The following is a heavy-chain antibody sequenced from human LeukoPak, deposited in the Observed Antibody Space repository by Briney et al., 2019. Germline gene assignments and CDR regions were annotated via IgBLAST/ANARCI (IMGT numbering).Heavy chain of an antibody. J-gene: IGHJ4*02. Sequence: GASVKVSCKVSGYTFTELSMHWVRQAPGKGLEWMGGFDPEDGETIYAQKFQGRVTITADESTSTAYMELSSLRSEDTAVYYCARDLGGSSQLYLEYWGQGTLVTVSS. CDR1: GYTFTELS. CDR3: ARDLGGSSQLYLEY. D-gene: IGHD1-26*01. CDR2: FDPEDGET. V-gene: IGHV1-24*01.